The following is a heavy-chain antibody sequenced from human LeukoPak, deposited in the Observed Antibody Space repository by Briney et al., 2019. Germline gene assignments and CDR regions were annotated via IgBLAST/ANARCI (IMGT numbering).Heavy chain of an antibody. CDR1: GGSISSSSHY. Sequence: PSETLSLTCTVSGGSISSSSHYWGWIRQPPGKGLELIGSIYYTGSTSSNPSLKSRVTISVDTSKNQFSLKLSSVTAADTAVYYCARHESIVVVVAARGFDSWGQGNLVTVSS. CDR2: IYYTGST. CDR3: ARHESIVVVVAARGFDS. D-gene: IGHD2-15*01. V-gene: IGHV4-39*01. J-gene: IGHJ4*02.